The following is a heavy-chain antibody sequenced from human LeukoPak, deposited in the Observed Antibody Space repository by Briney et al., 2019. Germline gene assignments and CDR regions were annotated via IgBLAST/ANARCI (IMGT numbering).Heavy chain of an antibody. V-gene: IGHV4-59*12. D-gene: IGHD4-17*01. CDR2: ISHTGET. CDR3: ARDGSGSRKADYGDYYYYGMDV. Sequence: NSSETLSLTCSVSGDSINKYFWSWLRQSPGTGLQWIGYISHTGETNYNPSLNSRVTISLDKSNNQFSLKLSSVTAADTAVYYCARDGSGSRKADYGDYYYYGMDVWGQGTTVTVSS. J-gene: IGHJ6*02. CDR1: GDSINKYF.